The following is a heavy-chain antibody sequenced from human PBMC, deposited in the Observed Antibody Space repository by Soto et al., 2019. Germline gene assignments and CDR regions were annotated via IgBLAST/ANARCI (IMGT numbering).Heavy chain of an antibody. CDR2: VYHSGTT. CDR3: AREVIVTPSLNWFDP. D-gene: IGHD2-21*01. V-gene: IGHV4-59*01. Sequence: SETLSLTCSVSRASISNYYWSWIRQPPGKGPEWIGYVYHSGTTNYNPSLESRVTISVDTSKNQFSLKLNSVTAADTAVYYCAREVIVTPSLNWFDPWGQGTLVTVPQ. CDR1: RASISNYY. J-gene: IGHJ5*02.